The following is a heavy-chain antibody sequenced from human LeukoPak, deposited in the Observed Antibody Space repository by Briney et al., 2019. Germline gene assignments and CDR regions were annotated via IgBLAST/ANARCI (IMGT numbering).Heavy chain of an antibody. D-gene: IGHD3-10*01. Sequence: GGSLRLSCAASGFTFSSYAMSWVRQAPGKGLEWVSTINAAAGSTYYADSVKGRFTISRDNSKNTLYLQMSSLRVEDTAVYYCAKDWGYASGTYYTLWGQGTLVTVSS. V-gene: IGHV3-23*01. CDR3: AKDWGYASGTYYTL. CDR1: GFTFSSYA. CDR2: INAAAGST. J-gene: IGHJ4*02.